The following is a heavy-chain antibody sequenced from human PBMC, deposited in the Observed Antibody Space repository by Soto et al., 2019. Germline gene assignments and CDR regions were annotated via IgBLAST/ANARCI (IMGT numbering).Heavy chain of an antibody. J-gene: IGHJ6*02. CDR1: GYTFTGYY. D-gene: IGHD2-15*01. CDR2: INPNSGGT. V-gene: IGHV1-2*04. CDR3: AREGQDCSGGSCYSGYYYYYGMDV. Sequence: GASVKVSCKASGYTFTGYYMHWVRQAPGQGLEWMGWINPNSGGTNYAQKFQGWVTMTRDTSISTAYMELSRLRSDDTAVYYCAREGQDCSGGSCYSGYYYYYGMDVWGQGTTVTVSS.